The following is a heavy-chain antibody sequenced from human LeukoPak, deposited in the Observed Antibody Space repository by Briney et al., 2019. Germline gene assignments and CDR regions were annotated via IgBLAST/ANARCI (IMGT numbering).Heavy chain of an antibody. CDR2: INHSGST. D-gene: IGHD4-17*01. J-gene: IGHJ4*02. V-gene: IGHV4-34*01. CDR1: GGTFSGYY. Sequence: SETLSLTCGVYGGTFSGYYWNWIRQPPGKGLEWIGEINHSGSTKYNPSLKSRVTISIDTSKSQFSLKLSSVTAADTAVYYCAGGPVITLELFYCWGQGTLVTVSS. CDR3: AGGPVITLELFYC.